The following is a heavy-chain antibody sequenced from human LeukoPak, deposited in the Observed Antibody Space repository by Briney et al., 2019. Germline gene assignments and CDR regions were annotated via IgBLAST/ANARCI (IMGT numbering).Heavy chain of an antibody. Sequence: SETLSLTCAVYGGSFSGYYWSWLRQPPGKGLEWLGEINHSGSTNYNPSLKSRVTISVDASKNQFSLKLSSVTAADTAVYYCARAPRRIVGAHFDYWGQGTLVTVSS. CDR2: INHSGST. CDR1: GGSFSGYY. V-gene: IGHV4-34*01. CDR3: ARAPRRIVGAHFDY. J-gene: IGHJ4*02. D-gene: IGHD1-26*01.